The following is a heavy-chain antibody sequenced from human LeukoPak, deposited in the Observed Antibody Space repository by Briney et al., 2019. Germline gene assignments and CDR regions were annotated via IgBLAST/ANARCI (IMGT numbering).Heavy chain of an antibody. V-gene: IGHV4-34*01. Sequence: PSETLSLTCAVYGGSFSGYYWSWIRQPPGKGLEWIGEINHSGSTNYNPSLKSRVTISVDTSKNQFSLKLSSVTAADTAVYYCARDGLLFGGFDPWGQGTLVTVSS. CDR2: INHSGST. CDR1: GGSFSGYY. D-gene: IGHD5/OR15-5a*01. CDR3: ARDGLLFGGFDP. J-gene: IGHJ5*02.